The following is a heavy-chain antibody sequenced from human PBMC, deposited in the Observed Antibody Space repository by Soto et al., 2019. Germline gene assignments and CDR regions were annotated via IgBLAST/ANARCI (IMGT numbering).Heavy chain of an antibody. J-gene: IGHJ6*02. CDR2: IIPILGIA. Sequence: QVQLVQSGAEVKKPGSSVKVSCKASGGTFSSYTISWVRQAPGQGLEWMGRIIPILGIANYAQKFQGRVTITADKSTRTAYMELSSLRSEDTAVYYCARVPDTMVRGDYGMEVWGQGTTVTVSS. CDR1: GGTFSSYT. CDR3: ARVPDTMVRGDYGMEV. V-gene: IGHV1-69*02. D-gene: IGHD3-10*01.